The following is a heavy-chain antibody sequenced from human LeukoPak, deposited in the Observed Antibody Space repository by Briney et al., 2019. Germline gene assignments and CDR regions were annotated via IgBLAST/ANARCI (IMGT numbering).Heavy chain of an antibody. D-gene: IGHD2-15*01. J-gene: IGHJ6*03. V-gene: IGHV4-59*10. CDR1: GGSFSGYY. CDR2: LYTSGTT. CDR3: AKSGIVVVVAATRYYYYYMDV. Sequence: PSETLSLTCAVYGGSFSGYYWSWIRQPAGKGLEWIGRLYTSGTTRYNPSLKSRVTVSVDTSKNQFSLKLNSVTAADTAVYYCAKSGIVVVVAATRYYYYYMDVWGKGTMVTVSS.